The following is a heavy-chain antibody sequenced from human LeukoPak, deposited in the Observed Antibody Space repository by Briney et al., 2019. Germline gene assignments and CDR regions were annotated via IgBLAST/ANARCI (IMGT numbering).Heavy chain of an antibody. Sequence: GGSLRLSCAASGFTFSSYSMNWVRQAPGKGLEWVSSISSSSSYIYYADSVKGRFTISRDNAKNSLYLQMNSLRAEDTAVYYCAKPLGMTVTWDYFDYWGQGTLVTVSS. CDR2: ISSSSSYI. V-gene: IGHV3-21*01. CDR3: AKPLGMTVTWDYFDY. CDR1: GFTFSSYS. D-gene: IGHD4-17*01. J-gene: IGHJ4*02.